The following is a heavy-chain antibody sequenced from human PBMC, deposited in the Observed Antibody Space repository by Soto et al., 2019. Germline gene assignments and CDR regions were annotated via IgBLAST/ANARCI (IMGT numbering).Heavy chain of an antibody. D-gene: IGHD3-10*01. CDR3: ARDWVPYYYGSGSPYYFDY. CDR2: ISAYNGNT. J-gene: IGHJ4*02. CDR1: GYTFTSYG. V-gene: IGHV1-18*04. Sequence: GASVNVSCKASGYTFTSYGISWVRQAPGQGLEWMGWISAYNGNTNYAQKLQGRVTMTTDTSTSTAYMELRSLRSDDTAVYYCARDWVPYYYGSGSPYYFDYWGQGTLVTVSS.